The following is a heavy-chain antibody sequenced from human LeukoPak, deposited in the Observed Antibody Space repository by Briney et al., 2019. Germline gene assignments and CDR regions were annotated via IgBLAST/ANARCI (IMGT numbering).Heavy chain of an antibody. CDR2: IYYSGST. D-gene: IGHD3-10*01. Sequence: PSETLSLTCTVSGGSISSSSYYWGWIRQPPGKGLEWIGSIYYSGSTYYNPSLKSRVTISVDKSKNQFSLKLGSVTAADTAVYYCASRNYYGSGSSDYWGQGTLVTVSS. J-gene: IGHJ4*02. CDR3: ASRNYYGSGSSDY. CDR1: GGSISSSSYY. V-gene: IGHV4-39*07.